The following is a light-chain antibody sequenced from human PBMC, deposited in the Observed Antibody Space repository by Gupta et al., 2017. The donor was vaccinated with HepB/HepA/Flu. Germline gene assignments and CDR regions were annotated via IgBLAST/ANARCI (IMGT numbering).Light chain of an antibody. CDR2: WAS. Sequence: DMVINPSHDPLAVSLGETATINCRSRQSVINSSNKKNSLAWYQQKPGQPPKLLIYWASIRESGVPDRFSGSGSGTDFTLTISSLQAEDVAVYYCQQYDEVTLTFGGGTKVEIK. J-gene: IGKJ4*01. V-gene: IGKV4-1*01. CDR1: QSVINSSNKKNS. CDR3: QQYDEVTLT.